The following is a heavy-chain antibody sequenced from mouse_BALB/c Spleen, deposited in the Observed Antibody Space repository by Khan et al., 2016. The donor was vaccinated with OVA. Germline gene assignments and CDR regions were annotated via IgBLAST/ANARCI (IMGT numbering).Heavy chain of an antibody. CDR2: IWAGGST. V-gene: IGHV2-9*02. Sequence: VELVESGPGLVAPSQSLSITCTVSGFSLTTYGVHWFRQPPGNGLEWLGIIWAGGSTNYNSALMSRLTISKDNPKSQVFLKTKSLQTDDPAIYYCARACVLSTVRFAYWGHGSPLTVSS. CDR1: GFSLTTYG. J-gene: IGHJ2*01. D-gene: IGHD1-1*01. CDR3: ARACVLSTVRFAY.